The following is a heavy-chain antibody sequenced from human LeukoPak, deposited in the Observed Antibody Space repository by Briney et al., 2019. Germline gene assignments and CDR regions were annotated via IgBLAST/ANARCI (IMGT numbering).Heavy chain of an antibody. CDR1: GGSISTSSYH. V-gene: IGHV4-39*01. CDR2: MFHSGST. Sequence: SETLSLTCTVSGGSISTSSYHWGWIRQPPGKGLEWIGSMFHSGSTYDNPSLRSRVTISVDTSKNQFSLKLSSVTAADTAVYYCARAYGSGSYFHWFDPWGQGTLVTVSS. J-gene: IGHJ5*02. D-gene: IGHD3-10*01. CDR3: ARAYGSGSYFHWFDP.